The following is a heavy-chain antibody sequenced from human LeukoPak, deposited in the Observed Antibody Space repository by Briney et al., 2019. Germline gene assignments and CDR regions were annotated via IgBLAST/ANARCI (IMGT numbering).Heavy chain of an antibody. J-gene: IGHJ4*02. D-gene: IGHD3-10*01. CDR2: IWYDGSNK. Sequence: PGRSLRLSCAASGFTFSSYGMHWVRQAPGKGLEWVAVIWYDGSNKYYADSVKGRFTISRDNSKNTLYLQMNSLRAEDTAVYYCARLFMAYPSTYYFDYWGQGTLVTVSS. V-gene: IGHV3-33*01. CDR1: GFTFSSYG. CDR3: ARLFMAYPSTYYFDY.